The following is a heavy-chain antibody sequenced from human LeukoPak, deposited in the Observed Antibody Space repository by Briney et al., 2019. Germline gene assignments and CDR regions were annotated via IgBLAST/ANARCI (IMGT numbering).Heavy chain of an antibody. CDR3: ARDSLTGEAFDI. J-gene: IGHJ3*02. CDR1: GGTFSSYA. Sequence: ASVKVSCKASGGTFSSYAISWVRQAPGQGLEWMGGIIPIFGTANYAQKFQGRVTITADESTSTAYMELSSLRSEDTAVYYCARDSLTGEAFDIWGQGTMVTVSS. CDR2: IIPIFGTA. D-gene: IGHD7-27*01. V-gene: IGHV1-69*13.